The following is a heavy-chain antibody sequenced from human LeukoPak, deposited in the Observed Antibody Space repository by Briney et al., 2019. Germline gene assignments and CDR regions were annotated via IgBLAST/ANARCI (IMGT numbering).Heavy chain of an antibody. Sequence: SETLSLTCAVYGGSFSGYYWSWIRQPPGKGLEWIGEINHSGSTNYNPSLKSRVTISVDTSKNQFSLKLSSVTAADTAVYYCARRRLRLGELSLNDYWGQGTLVTVSS. D-gene: IGHD3-16*02. CDR2: INHSGST. CDR1: GGSFSGYY. J-gene: IGHJ4*02. CDR3: ARRRLRLGELSLNDY. V-gene: IGHV4-34*01.